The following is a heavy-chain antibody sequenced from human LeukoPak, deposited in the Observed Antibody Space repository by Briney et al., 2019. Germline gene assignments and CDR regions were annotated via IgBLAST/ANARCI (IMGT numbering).Heavy chain of an antibody. CDR1: GYRFISNY. V-gene: IGHV1-2*02. CDR3: AREGSYCVGGDCYSFDF. CDR2: MHPGNGST. D-gene: IGHD2-21*02. J-gene: IGHJ4*02. Sequence: GASVKVSCKASGYRFISNYIQWVRQAPGLGPEWIGWMHPGNGSTRYAEKFQGRVTMTRDTSINTAYMDLSSLRSDDTAVYYCAREGSYCVGGDCYSFDFWGQGTLITVSS.